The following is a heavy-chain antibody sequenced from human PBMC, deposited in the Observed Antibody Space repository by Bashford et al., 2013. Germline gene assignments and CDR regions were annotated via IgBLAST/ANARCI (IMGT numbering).Heavy chain of an antibody. CDR2: IYYSGST. Sequence: SETLSLTCTVSSGSISSSNYYWGWIRQPPGKGLEWIGSIYYSGSTYYNPSLKSRVTISVDTSKKQYFLKLTSVTAADTAVYYCARTMESGTEMDVVGPRDHGHRLL. J-gene: IGHJ6*02. D-gene: IGHD3-10*01. CDR1: SGSISSSNYY. V-gene: IGHV4-39*07. CDR3: ARTMESGTEMDV.